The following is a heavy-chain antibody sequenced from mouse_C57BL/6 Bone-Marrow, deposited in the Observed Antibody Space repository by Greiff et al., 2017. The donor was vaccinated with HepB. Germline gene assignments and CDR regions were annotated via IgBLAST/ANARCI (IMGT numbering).Heavy chain of an antibody. CDR2: ISDGGSYT. J-gene: IGHJ1*03. D-gene: IGHD1-1*01. CDR3: ARDRVYYYGSSYWYFDV. CDR1: GFTFSSYA. Sequence: EVKVEESGGGLVKPGGSLKLSCAASGFTFSSYAMSWVRQTPEKRLEWVATISDGGSYTYYPDNVKGRFTISRDNAKNNLYLQRSHLKSEDTAMYDCARDRVYYYGSSYWYFDVWGTGTTVTVSS. V-gene: IGHV5-4*01.